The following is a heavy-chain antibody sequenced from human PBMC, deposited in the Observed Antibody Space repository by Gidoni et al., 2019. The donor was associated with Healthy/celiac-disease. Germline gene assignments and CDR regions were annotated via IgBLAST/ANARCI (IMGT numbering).Heavy chain of an antibody. CDR2: IVVGGGNT. V-gene: IGHV1-58*01. CDR1: GFTFTSSA. CDR3: AARIAAAGGFDP. D-gene: IGHD6-13*01. Sequence: QMQLVQSGPEVKKPGTSVKVSCKASGFTFTSSAVQWVRQARGQRLEWIGWIVVGGGNTNYAQKFQERVTITRDMSTSTAYMELSSLRSEDTAVYYCAARIAAAGGFDPWGQGTLVTVSS. J-gene: IGHJ5*02.